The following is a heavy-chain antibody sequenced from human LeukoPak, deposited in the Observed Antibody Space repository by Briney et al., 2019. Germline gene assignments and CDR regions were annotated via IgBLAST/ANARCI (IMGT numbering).Heavy chain of an antibody. Sequence: ASVTVSCKASGGTFSSYAISWVRQAPGQGLEWMGGIIPIFGTANYAQTFQGRVTITADKSTSTAYMELSSLRSEDTAVYYCARGHDSSGYYSQKNYYFDYWGQGTLVTVSS. V-gene: IGHV1-69*06. J-gene: IGHJ4*02. CDR2: IIPIFGTA. CDR1: GGTFSSYA. D-gene: IGHD3-22*01. CDR3: ARGHDSSGYYSQKNYYFDY.